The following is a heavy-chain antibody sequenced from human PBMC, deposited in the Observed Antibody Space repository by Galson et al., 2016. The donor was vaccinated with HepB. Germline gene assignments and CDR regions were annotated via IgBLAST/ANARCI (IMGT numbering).Heavy chain of an antibody. J-gene: IGHJ6*04. D-gene: IGHD6-13*01. CDR2: ISGSGSGT. Sequence: SLRLSCAASGFTFSDYAMTWVRQAPGKGLEWVSSISGSGSGTYIGDSVKGRFDVSRDNSKNTLFLHMKNLRAEDTAFYCARVSRPGISAPRYGMDVWGRGTTVTVSS. V-gene: IGHV3-23*01. CDR1: GFTFSDYA. CDR3: ARVSRPGISAPRYGMDV.